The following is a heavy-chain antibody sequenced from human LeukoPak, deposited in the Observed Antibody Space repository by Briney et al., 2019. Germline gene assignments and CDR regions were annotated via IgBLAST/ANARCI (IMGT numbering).Heavy chain of an antibody. CDR1: GYTFTSYG. CDR3: ARGADITTLGGY. J-gene: IGHJ4*02. Sequence: GASVKVSCKASGYTFTSYGISWVRQAPGQGLEWMGWISAYNGNTNYAQKVQGRVTMTTDTSTSTGYMELRSLRFDDTAVYYCARGADITTLGGYWGQGTLVTVSS. CDR2: ISAYNGNT. V-gene: IGHV1-18*01. D-gene: IGHD3-16*01.